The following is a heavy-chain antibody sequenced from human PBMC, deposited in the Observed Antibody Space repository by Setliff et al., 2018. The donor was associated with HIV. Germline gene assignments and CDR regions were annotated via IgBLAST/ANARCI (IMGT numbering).Heavy chain of an antibody. CDR3: GGNGYYSIDY. CDR2: INHSGST. V-gene: IGHV4-34*01. D-gene: IGHD3-22*01. J-gene: IGHJ4*02. Sequence: PSETLSLTCAVYGGSFSGYYWSWIRQSPGKGLEWIGEINHSGSTNYNLSLKSRVTISVDKSKSQFSLKLNSVTAADTAVYYCGGNGYYSIDYWGQGTLVTVSS. CDR1: GGSFSGYY.